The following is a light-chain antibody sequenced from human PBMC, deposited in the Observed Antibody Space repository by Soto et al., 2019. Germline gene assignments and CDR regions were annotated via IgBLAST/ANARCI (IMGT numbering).Light chain of an antibody. Sequence: IVLTQSPGTLSLSPGEGASVSCRASQSLNSGYLAWYQQRPGQAPRLLIYGASSRATGIPDRFSGSRSGTNFTLTISRLEPEDFAVYFCQQYGSAPYPFGQGTKLETK. V-gene: IGKV3-20*01. CDR2: GAS. CDR3: QQYGSAPYP. CDR1: QSLNSGY. J-gene: IGKJ2*01.